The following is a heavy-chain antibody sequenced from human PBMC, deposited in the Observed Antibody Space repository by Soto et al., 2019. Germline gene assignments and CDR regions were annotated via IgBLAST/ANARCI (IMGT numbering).Heavy chain of an antibody. CDR1: GFTIDDYA. J-gene: IGHJ6*02. Sequence: PGGSLRLSCAASGFTIDDYAMHWVRQAPGKGLEWVSGISSSSSTIYYADSVKGRFTISRDNAKNSLYLQMNSLRDEDTAVYYCARDGMVYAIGAGYYYGMDVWGQGTTVTVSS. V-gene: IGHV3-48*02. CDR3: ARDGMVYAIGAGYYYGMDV. CDR2: ISSSSSTI. D-gene: IGHD2-8*01.